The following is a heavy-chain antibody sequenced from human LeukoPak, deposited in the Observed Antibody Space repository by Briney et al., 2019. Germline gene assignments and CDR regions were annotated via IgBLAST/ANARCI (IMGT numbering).Heavy chain of an antibody. CDR3: ASIITIFGDRPDY. CDR1: GFTFSSYA. D-gene: IGHD3-3*01. J-gene: IGHJ4*02. V-gene: IGHV3-23*01. Sequence: PGGSLRLSCAASGFTFSSYAMSWVRQAPGKGLEWVSAISGSGGSTYYADSVKGRFTISRDNSKNTLYLQMNSLRAEDTAVYYCASIITIFGDRPDYWGQGTLVTVSS. CDR2: ISGSGGST.